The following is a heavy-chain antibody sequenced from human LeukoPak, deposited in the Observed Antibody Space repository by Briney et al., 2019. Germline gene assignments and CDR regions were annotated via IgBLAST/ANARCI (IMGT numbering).Heavy chain of an antibody. CDR2: ISWDGKTT. J-gene: IGHJ4*02. V-gene: IGHV3-43*01. Sequence: GGSLRLSCAASGFTFDDYTVHWVRQAPGKGLEWVSLISWDGKTTYYADSVRGRFTISRDNSANSLFLQMNSLRTEDTALYYCAKDLEYGYSWSFDHWGQGTLVTVSS. D-gene: IGHD5-24*01. CDR1: GFTFDDYT. CDR3: AKDLEYGYSWSFDH.